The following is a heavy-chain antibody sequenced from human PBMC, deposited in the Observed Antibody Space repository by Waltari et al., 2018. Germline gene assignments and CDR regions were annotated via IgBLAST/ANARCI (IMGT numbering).Heavy chain of an antibody. CDR2: IYPSGRT. Sequence: QLQLQESGPGLVKPSETLSLTCTVSGGSISRSNYYWGWIRQPPGEGLDWIASIYPSGRTYYNPSLKSRVTISVDTSKNQFSLKLTSVTAADTAVYYCARIYGSGSPIPSVDYWGQGTLVTVSS. V-gene: IGHV4-39*01. CDR1: GGSISRSNYY. D-gene: IGHD3-10*01. J-gene: IGHJ4*02. CDR3: ARIYGSGSPIPSVDY.